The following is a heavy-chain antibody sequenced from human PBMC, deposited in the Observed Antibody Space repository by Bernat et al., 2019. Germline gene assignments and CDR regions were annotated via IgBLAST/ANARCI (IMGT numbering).Heavy chain of an antibody. CDR3: AKRTIGDPGCFDY. Sequence: QVQLVESGGGVVQPGRSLRLSCAASGFTFSSYAMHWVRQAPGKGLEWVAVISYDGSNKYYADSVKGRFTISRDNSKNMLYLQMNSLRAEDTAIYYCAKRTIGDPGCFDYWGQGTLVTVSS. J-gene: IGHJ4*02. D-gene: IGHD3-16*01. CDR1: GFTFSSYA. CDR2: ISYDGSNK. V-gene: IGHV3-30-3*02.